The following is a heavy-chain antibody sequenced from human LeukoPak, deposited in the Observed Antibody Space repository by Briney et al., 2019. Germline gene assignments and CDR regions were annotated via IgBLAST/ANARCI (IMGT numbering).Heavy chain of an antibody. J-gene: IGHJ4*02. Sequence: GASVKVSCKASGYTFTSYGISWVRQAPGQGLEWMGWISAYNGNTNYAQKLQGRVTMTTDTSTSTAYMELRSLRSDDTAVYYCARGSSKYYYDNSGYVSGYWGQGTLVTVSS. CDR2: ISAYNGNT. V-gene: IGHV1-18*01. CDR1: GYTFTSYG. CDR3: ARGSSKYYYDNSGYVSGY. D-gene: IGHD3-22*01.